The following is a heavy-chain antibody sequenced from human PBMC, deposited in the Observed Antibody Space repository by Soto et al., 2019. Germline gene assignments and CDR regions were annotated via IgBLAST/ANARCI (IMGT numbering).Heavy chain of an antibody. CDR3: ARDRNVRDYYDSSGYLNLFDS. V-gene: IGHV1-46*01. CDR2: INPSGGST. CDR1: GYTFTSYY. D-gene: IGHD3-22*01. J-gene: IGHJ5*01. Sequence: ASVKVSCKASGYTFTSYYMHWVRQAPGQGLEWMGIINPSGGSTSYAQKFQGRVTMTRDTSTSTVYMELSSLRSEDTAVYYCARDRNVRDYYDSSGYLNLFDSRGQRTPVTVSS.